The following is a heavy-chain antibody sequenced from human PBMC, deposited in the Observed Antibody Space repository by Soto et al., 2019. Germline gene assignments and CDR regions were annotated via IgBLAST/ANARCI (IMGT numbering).Heavy chain of an antibody. J-gene: IGHJ4*02. CDR2: ISYDGSNK. CDR3: AKAPSRIAVAGCHY. CDR1: GFTFSSYG. V-gene: IGHV3-30*18. D-gene: IGHD6-19*01. Sequence: QVQLVESGGGVVQPGRSLRLSCAASGFTFSSYGMHWVRQAPGKGLEWVAVISYDGSNKYYADSVKGRFTISRDNSKNTRYLQMNSLRAEDTAVYYCAKAPSRIAVAGCHYWGQGTLVTVSS.